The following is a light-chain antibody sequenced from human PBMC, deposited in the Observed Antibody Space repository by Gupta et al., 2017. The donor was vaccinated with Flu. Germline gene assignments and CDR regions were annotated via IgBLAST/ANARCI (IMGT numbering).Light chain of an antibody. Sequence: TIDCAGSDSNIAAPVDGNWYKQLPGEAPKLRIYGNNNRPAGVPDRFSGSRSGRSASLVITGLQVDDEAGYYCQSYDKSLSGSKVFGGGTKLTVL. CDR2: GNN. CDR1: DSNIAAPVD. J-gene: IGLJ3*02. CDR3: QSYDKSLSGSKV. V-gene: IGLV1-40*01.